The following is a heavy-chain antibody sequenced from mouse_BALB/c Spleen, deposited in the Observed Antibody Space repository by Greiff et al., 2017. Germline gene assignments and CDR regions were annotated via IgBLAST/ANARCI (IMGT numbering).Heavy chain of an antibody. CDR2: INPSNGRT. V-gene: IGHV1S81*02. J-gene: IGHJ3*01. Sequence: VQLQQPGAELVKPGASVKLSCKASGYTFTSYWMHWVKQRPGQGLEWIGEINPSNGRTNYNEKFKSKATLTVDKSSSTAYMQLSSLTSEDSAVYYCAREGGNGAWFAYWGQGTLVTVSA. CDR1: GYTFTSYW. CDR3: AREGGNGAWFAY.